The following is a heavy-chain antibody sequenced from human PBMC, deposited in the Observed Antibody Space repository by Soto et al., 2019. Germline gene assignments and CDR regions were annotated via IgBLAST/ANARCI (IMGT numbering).Heavy chain of an antibody. J-gene: IGHJ5*02. CDR1: GGTFSSFA. V-gene: IGHV1-69*01. CDR3: ARGDTHQLLRGWFDP. CDR2: IIPIFGRT. D-gene: IGHD2-2*01. Sequence: QVQLVQSGAEVKTPGSSVNVSCKASGGTFSSFAFSWVRQAPGQGLEWMGDIIPIFGRTHYAQKFQGRVTITADESTFTAYMELSSLTSDDTAVYYCARGDTHQLLRGWFDPWGQGTLVIVSS.